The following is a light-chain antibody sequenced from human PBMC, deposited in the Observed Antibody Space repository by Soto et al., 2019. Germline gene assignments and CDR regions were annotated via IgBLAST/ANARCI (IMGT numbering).Light chain of an antibody. CDR2: KAS. Sequence: DIQMTQSPSTLSASVGDRVTITCRASQNINNWLAWYQQKPGKAPTFLIYKASSLESGVPSRFSGSGSGTEFTLTISSLQPDDFATYYCQQYNSYSITCGQGTRLEIK. V-gene: IGKV1-5*03. CDR3: QQYNSYSIT. J-gene: IGKJ5*01. CDR1: QNINNW.